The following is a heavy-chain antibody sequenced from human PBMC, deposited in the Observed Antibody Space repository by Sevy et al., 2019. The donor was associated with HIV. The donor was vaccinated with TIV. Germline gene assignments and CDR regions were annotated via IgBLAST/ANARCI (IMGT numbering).Heavy chain of an antibody. CDR3: ARYWGRDGHSIDY. V-gene: IGHV3-33*01. CDR2: IWYDGTVK. D-gene: IGHD3-16*01. CDR1: GFIFSNYA. Sequence: GGSLRLSCATSGFIFSNYAMHWIRQAPGKGLEWVAVIWYDGTVKDYADSVQGRLTISRENSKNTLYLQMNSLRVEDTAVYYCARYWGRDGHSIDYWGQGTLVTVSS. J-gene: IGHJ4*02.